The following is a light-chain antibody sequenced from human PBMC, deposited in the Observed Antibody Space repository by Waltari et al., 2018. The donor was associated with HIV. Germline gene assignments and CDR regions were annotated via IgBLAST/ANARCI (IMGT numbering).Light chain of an antibody. CDR1: QSVSSN. V-gene: IGKV3-15*01. CDR2: GAS. Sequence: EIVMTQSPATLSVSPGERATLSCRASQSVSSNLAWYQQKPGQAPRLLIYGASTRATGIPARFSGSGSGTEFTLTISSLQSEDFAVYYCQQYGGSPPRLTFGPGTKVDIK. J-gene: IGKJ3*01. CDR3: QQYGGSPPRLT.